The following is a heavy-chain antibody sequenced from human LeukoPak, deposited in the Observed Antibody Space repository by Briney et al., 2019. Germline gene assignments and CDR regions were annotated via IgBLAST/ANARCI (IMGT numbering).Heavy chain of an antibody. V-gene: IGHV3-23*01. CDR3: AKRHSSGWYYGGDFDY. CDR2: ISGSGGST. D-gene: IGHD6-19*01. J-gene: IGHJ4*02. Sequence: GGSLRLSCAASGFTFSSYAMSWVRQAPGKGLEWVSAISGSGGSTYYADSVKGRFTISRDNSKNTLYLQMNSLRAEDTAVYYCAKRHSSGWYYGGDFDYWGQGTLVTVSS. CDR1: GFTFSSYA.